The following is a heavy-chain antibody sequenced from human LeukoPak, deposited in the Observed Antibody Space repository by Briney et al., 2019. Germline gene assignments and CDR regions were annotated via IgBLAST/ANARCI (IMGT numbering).Heavy chain of an antibody. J-gene: IGHJ4*02. CDR1: GGSFSGYY. CDR3: ARYQRVPNQGSGSYLETPYYVDY. V-gene: IGHV4-34*01. D-gene: IGHD3-10*01. CDR2: INHIGST. Sequence: PSETLSLTCAVYGGSFSGYYWSWIRQPPGKGLEWIGEINHIGSTNYNPSLKSRVHISVDTSNNQFSLELSFVTAADTALYYCARYQRVPNQGSGSYLETPYYVDYWGQGTLVTVSS.